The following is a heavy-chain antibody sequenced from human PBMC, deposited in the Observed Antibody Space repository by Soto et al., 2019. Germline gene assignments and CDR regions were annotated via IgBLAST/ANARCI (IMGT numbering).Heavy chain of an antibody. Sequence: QVQLQQWGAGLLKPSETLSLTCAVYGGSFSGYYWSWIRQPPGKGLEWIGEINHSGSTNYNPSLKSRVTISVDTSKNQFSLKLSSVTAADTAVYYCARDGGSRIAAAGTRYSSGWGISDYWGQGTLVTVSS. CDR3: ARDGGSRIAAAGTRYSSGWGISDY. D-gene: IGHD6-13*01. CDR1: GGSFSGYY. CDR2: INHSGST. J-gene: IGHJ4*02. V-gene: IGHV4-34*01.